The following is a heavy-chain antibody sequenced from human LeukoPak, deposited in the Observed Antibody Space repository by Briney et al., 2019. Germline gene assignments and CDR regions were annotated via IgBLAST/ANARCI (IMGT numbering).Heavy chain of an antibody. CDR1: GYTFTSYG. Sequence: GASVKVSCKASGYTFTSYGISWVRQAPGQGLEWMGIINPSGGSTSYAQKFQGRVTMTRDTSTSTVYMELSSLRSEDTAVYYCAREREQWPCFDYWGQGTLVTVSS. D-gene: IGHD6-19*01. CDR3: AREREQWPCFDY. J-gene: IGHJ4*02. CDR2: INPSGGST. V-gene: IGHV1-46*01.